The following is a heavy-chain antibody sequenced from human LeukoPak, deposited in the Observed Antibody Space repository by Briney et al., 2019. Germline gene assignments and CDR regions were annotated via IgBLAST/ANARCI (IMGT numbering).Heavy chain of an antibody. CDR1: GGTFSSYA. D-gene: IGHD1-26*01. V-gene: IGHV1-69*04. CDR2: IIPILGIA. Sequence: GAPVKVSCKASGGTFSSYAISWVRQAPGQGLEWMGRIIPILGIANYAQKFQGRVTITADKSTSTAYMELSSLRSEDTAVYYCARGAVGATNWFDPWGQGTLVTVSS. CDR3: ARGAVGATNWFDP. J-gene: IGHJ5*02.